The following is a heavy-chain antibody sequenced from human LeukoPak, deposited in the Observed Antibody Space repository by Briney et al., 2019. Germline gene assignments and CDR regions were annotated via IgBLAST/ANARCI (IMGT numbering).Heavy chain of an antibody. V-gene: IGHV3-30*18. J-gene: IGHJ6*02. CDR3: AKDRYSSSSNYYYGMDV. CDR1: GFTFSSYG. Sequence: GGSLRLSCAASGFTFSSYGMHWVRQAPGKGLEWVAVISYDGSNKYYADSVKGRFTISRDNSKNTLYQQMNSLRAEDTAVYYCAKDRYSSSSNYYYGMDVWGQGTTVTVSS. D-gene: IGHD6-6*01. CDR2: ISYDGSNK.